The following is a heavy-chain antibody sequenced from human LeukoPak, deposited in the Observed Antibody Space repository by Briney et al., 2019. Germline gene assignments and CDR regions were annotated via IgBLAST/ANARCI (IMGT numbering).Heavy chain of an antibody. J-gene: IGHJ4*02. CDR2: INHSGST. D-gene: IGHD6-13*01. CDR1: GGSFSGYY. CDR3: ARGYSSSWVLDY. Sequence: SETLSLTCAVYGGSFSGYYWSWIRQPPGKGLEWIGEINHSGSTNYNPSLKSQVTISVDTSKNQFSLKLSSVSAADTAVYYCARGYSSSWVLDYWGQGTLVTVSS. V-gene: IGHV4-34*01.